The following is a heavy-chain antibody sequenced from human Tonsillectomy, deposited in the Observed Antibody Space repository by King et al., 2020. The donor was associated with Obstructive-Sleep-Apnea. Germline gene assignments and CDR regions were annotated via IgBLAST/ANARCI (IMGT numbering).Heavy chain of an antibody. CDR2: IKSKTDGGTT. D-gene: IGHD1-14*01. CDR1: GVTFSNAW. Sequence: VQLVESGGGLVKPGGSLRLSCAASGVTFSNAWMNWVRQAPGKGLEWVGRIKSKTDGGTTDYAAPVQGRFTISRDDSKNTLFLQMNSLKTEDTAVYYCTTNRPGNYYYYGMDVWGQGTTVTVSS. V-gene: IGHV3-15*01. J-gene: IGHJ6*02. CDR3: TTNRPGNYYYYGMDV.